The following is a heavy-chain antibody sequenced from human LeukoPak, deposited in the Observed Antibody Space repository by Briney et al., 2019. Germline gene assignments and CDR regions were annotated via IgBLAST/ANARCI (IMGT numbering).Heavy chain of an antibody. Sequence: GGSLRLSCAASGFTFSTYGIHWVRQAPGKGLEWVAVISYDGSNKYYADSVKGRFTISRDNSKNTLYLQMNTLRTEDTAVYYCAKGRGSGNYNAVDIWGQGTMVTVSS. CDR1: GFTFSTYG. J-gene: IGHJ3*02. D-gene: IGHD1-26*01. CDR3: AKGRGSGNYNAVDI. V-gene: IGHV3-30*18. CDR2: ISYDGSNK.